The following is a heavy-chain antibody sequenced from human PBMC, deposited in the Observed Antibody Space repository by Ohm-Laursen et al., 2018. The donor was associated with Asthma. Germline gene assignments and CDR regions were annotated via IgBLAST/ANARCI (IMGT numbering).Heavy chain of an antibody. CDR1: GFTFSTYS. V-gene: IGHV3-30*18. CDR3: AKGIVPVYYYGLDV. D-gene: IGHD1-26*01. Sequence: SLRLSCAASGFTFSTYSMHWVRQAPGKGLECVALISYDGSTESYADSVKGRFTISRDNFKNTVHLDMNSLRAEDTAVYHCAKGIVPVYYYGLDVWGQGTTVTVSS. CDR2: ISYDGSTE. J-gene: IGHJ6*02.